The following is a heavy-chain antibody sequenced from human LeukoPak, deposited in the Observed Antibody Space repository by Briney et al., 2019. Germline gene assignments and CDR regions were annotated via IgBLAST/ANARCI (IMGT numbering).Heavy chain of an antibody. CDR1: GFTISTYW. CDR2: ISSDGNTT. V-gene: IGHV3-74*01. Sequence: GGSLRLSCAASGFTISTYWMHWVRQAPGKGLVWVARISSDGNTTRYADFMEGRFAISRDNAKNTLYLQMNSLRAEDTAVYYCAPEGGYSYDYWGQGTLVTVSS. D-gene: IGHD5-18*01. CDR3: APEGGYSYDY. J-gene: IGHJ4*02.